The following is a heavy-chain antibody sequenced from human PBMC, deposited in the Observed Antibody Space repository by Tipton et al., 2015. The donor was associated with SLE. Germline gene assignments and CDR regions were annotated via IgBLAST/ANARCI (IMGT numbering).Heavy chain of an antibody. CDR1: DYSINSGYF. Sequence: LRLSCTVSDYSINSGYFWGWIRQPPGKGLEWIGVISHSGSTYYSPSLKSRVTISKDTPKKQFSLRLNSVTAADTAVYYCTRVVVIAFSHYYMDVWGKGTTVTVSS. CDR3: TRVVVIAFSHYYMDV. D-gene: IGHD2-21*01. J-gene: IGHJ6*03. V-gene: IGHV4-38-2*02. CDR2: ISHSGST.